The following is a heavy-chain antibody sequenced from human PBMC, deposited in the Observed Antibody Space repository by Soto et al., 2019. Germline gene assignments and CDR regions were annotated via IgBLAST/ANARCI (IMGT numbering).Heavy chain of an antibody. CDR2: INPDNGNT. Sequence: ASVKVSCKXSGYTFTRYTMNWVRQAPGQRLEWMGWINPDNGNTKSSQKFQDRVIITRDTSASTAYMDLSSLRSEDTAVYYCAGGIATGQLDPWGQGTLVTVSS. CDR1: GYTFTRYT. D-gene: IGHD2-15*01. V-gene: IGHV1-3*01. CDR3: AGGIATGQLDP. J-gene: IGHJ5*02.